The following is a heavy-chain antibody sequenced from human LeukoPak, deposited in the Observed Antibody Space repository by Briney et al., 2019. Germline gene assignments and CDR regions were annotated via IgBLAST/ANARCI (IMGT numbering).Heavy chain of an antibody. D-gene: IGHD6-13*01. CDR1: GFTFSSYS. V-gene: IGHV3-33*08. CDR3: ARGYSSTWALDY. CDR2: IWYDGSNK. Sequence: GGSLRLSCAASGFTFSSYSMNWVRQAPGKGLEWVAVIWYDGSNKYYADSVEGRFTISRDNSKNTLYLQMNSLRAEDTAVYYCARGYSSTWALDYWGQGTLVTVSS. J-gene: IGHJ4*02.